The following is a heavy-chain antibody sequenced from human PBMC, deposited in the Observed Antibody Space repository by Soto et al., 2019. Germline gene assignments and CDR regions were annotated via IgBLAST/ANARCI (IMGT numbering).Heavy chain of an antibody. D-gene: IGHD3-22*01. CDR2: IYYSGST. V-gene: IGHV4-59*01. J-gene: IGHJ4*02. CDR3: ARDPRYYDSSGYYDYFDY. CDR1: GGSISSYY. Sequence: SETLSLTCTVSGGSISSYYWSLIRQPPGKGLECIWYIYYSGSTNYNPSLKSRVTISVDTSKNQFSLKLSSVTAADTAVYYCARDPRYYDSSGYYDYFDYWGQGTLVTVSS.